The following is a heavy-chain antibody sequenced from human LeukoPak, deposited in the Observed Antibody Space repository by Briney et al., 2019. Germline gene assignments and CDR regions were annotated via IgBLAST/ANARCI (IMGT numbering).Heavy chain of an antibody. J-gene: IGHJ5*02. CDR1: GFTFDDYA. CDR2: ISWNSGSI. V-gene: IGHV3-9*01. Sequence: SLRLSCAASGFTFDDYAMHWVRQAPGKGLEWVSGISWNSGSIGYADSVKGRFTISRDNAKNSLYLQMNSLRAEDTALYYCAKLITEYSSSSGWFDPWGQGTLVTVSS. D-gene: IGHD6-6*01. CDR3: AKLITEYSSSSGWFDP.